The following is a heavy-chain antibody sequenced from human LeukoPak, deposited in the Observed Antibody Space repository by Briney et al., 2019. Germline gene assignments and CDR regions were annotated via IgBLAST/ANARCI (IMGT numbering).Heavy chain of an antibody. D-gene: IGHD6-13*01. CDR1: AGSISSNFAY. CDR2: ISYTGNT. J-gene: IGHJ6*03. Sequence: PSETLSLTCIVSAGSISSNFAYWGWIRQPPGKGLEWIGSISYTGNTDYNPSLKSRITLSVDTSKNQFSLKLSSVTAADTAVYYCARSSSSSWYTPHYYMDVWGKGTTVTVSS. CDR3: ARSSSSSWYTPHYYMDV. V-gene: IGHV4-39*07.